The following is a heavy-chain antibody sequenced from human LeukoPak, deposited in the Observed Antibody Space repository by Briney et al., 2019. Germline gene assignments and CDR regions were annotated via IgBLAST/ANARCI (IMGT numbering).Heavy chain of an antibody. CDR1: GFTFSTYG. D-gene: IGHD6-13*01. V-gene: IGHV3-30*18. J-gene: IGHJ6*04. Sequence: TGGSLRLSCAASGFTFSTYGMHWVRQAPDKGLEWVAVISYDESSKYYADSVKGRFTISRDNSKSTLYLQMNSLRAEDAAVYYWAKGIATAGTYYSSGMDVGGKGTTVTVSS. CDR2: ISYDESSK. CDR3: AKGIATAGTYYSSGMDV.